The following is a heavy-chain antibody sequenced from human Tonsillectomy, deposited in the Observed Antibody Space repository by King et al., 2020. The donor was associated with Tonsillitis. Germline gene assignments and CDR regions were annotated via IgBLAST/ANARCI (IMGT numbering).Heavy chain of an antibody. Sequence: VQLVESGGNLVQPRGSLRLSCSASGFTFSSYAMHWVRQAPGKGLDYVSAIGSNGGSTYYADSVKGRFTISRDNSKNTLYLQMSSLRAEDTAVYYCVKERSPRGAFDIWGRGTMVTVSS. D-gene: IGHD1-26*01. J-gene: IGHJ3*02. CDR2: IGSNGGST. V-gene: IGHV3-64D*06. CDR3: VKERSPRGAFDI. CDR1: GFTFSSYA.